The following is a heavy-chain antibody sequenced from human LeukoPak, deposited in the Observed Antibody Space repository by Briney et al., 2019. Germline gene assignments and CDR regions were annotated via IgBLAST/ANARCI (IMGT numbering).Heavy chain of an antibody. Sequence: GGSLRLSCAASGFTFESYAMHWVRQAPGKGLEWVSYIGTSDSSTYYADSVKGRFTISRDNAKNSLYLQMNSLRAEDTAVYYCARYGDSSVYYSADAFDIWGQGTMVTVSS. V-gene: IGHV3-48*03. CDR3: ARYGDSSVYYSADAFDI. J-gene: IGHJ3*02. CDR1: GFTFESYA. CDR2: IGTSDSST. D-gene: IGHD3-22*01.